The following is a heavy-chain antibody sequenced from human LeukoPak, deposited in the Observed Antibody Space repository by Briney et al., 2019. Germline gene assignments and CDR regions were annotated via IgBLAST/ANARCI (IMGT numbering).Heavy chain of an antibody. D-gene: IGHD3-3*01. Sequence: GASVKVSCKASGYTFTSYDINWVRQATGQGLGWMGWMNPNSGNTGYAQKFQGRVTMTRNTSISTAYMELSSLRSEDTAVYYCARDSQAGGFLEWFNWFDPWGQGTLVTVSS. V-gene: IGHV1-8*01. CDR1: GYTFTSYD. CDR3: ARDSQAGGFLEWFNWFDP. J-gene: IGHJ5*02. CDR2: MNPNSGNT.